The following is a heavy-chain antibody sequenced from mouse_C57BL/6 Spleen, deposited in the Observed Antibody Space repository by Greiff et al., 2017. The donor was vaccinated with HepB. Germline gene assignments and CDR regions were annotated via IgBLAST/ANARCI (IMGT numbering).Heavy chain of an antibody. D-gene: IGHD2-5*01. J-gene: IGHJ3*01. Sequence: VQLQQSGAELVRPGASVKLSCKASGYTFTDYYINWVKQRPGQGLEWIARIYPGSGNTYYNEKFKGKATLTAEKSSSTAYMQLSSLTSEDSAVYFCARSAYYSNYVGFAYWGQGTLVTVSA. CDR2: IYPGSGNT. CDR1: GYTFTDYY. CDR3: ARSAYYSNYVGFAY. V-gene: IGHV1-76*01.